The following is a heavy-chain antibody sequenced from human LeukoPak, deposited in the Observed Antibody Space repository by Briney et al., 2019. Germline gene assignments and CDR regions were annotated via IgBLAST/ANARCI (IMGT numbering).Heavy chain of an antibody. D-gene: IGHD6-6*01. CDR2: INSDGSST. CDR1: GFTFSSYW. V-gene: IGHV3-74*01. CDR3: ARDPPDEAALYYCMDV. Sequence: GGSLRLSCAASGFTFSSYWMPWVRQAPGKGLVWVARINSDGSSTSYADSVKGRFTISRDNDKNTLSLQMNSLRAEDTAVYYCARDPPDEAALYYCMDVWGKGTTVTVSS. J-gene: IGHJ6*03.